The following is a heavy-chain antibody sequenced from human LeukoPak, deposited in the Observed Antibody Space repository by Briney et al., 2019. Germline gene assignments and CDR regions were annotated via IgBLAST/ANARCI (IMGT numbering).Heavy chain of an antibody. J-gene: IGHJ6*02. CDR3: ARVPYDYDMRYYYGMDV. D-gene: IGHD5-12*01. CDR1: VGSIRSTNHY. CDR2: IYYTGSA. Sequence: PAETLSLTCTVSVGSIRSTNHYWAWIRQPPGKGLERLGSIYYTGSAYHNPSLKSRLTLSVDTSKNQFSLSLTSVTATDTAVYYCARVPYDYDMRYYYGMDVWGQGTTVTVSS. V-gene: IGHV4-39*01.